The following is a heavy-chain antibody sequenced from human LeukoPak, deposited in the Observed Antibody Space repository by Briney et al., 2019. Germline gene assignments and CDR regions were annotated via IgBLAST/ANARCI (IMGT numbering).Heavy chain of an antibody. CDR3: ARLAYYYDSSGYRNWFDP. Sequence: SETLSLTCSVSNYSIRSHYYWVWLRQPPGKGLEWIGYIYYSGSTNYNPSLKSRVTISVDTSKNQFSLKLSSVTAADTAVYYCARLAYYYDSSGYRNWFDPWGQGTLVTVSS. D-gene: IGHD3-22*01. J-gene: IGHJ5*02. CDR2: IYYSGST. CDR1: NYSIRSHYY. V-gene: IGHV4-59*08.